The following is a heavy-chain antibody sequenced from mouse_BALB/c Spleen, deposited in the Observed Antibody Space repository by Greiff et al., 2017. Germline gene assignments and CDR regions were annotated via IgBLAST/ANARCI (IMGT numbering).Heavy chain of an antibody. Sequence: EVKLMESGPGLVKPSQSLSLTCTVTGYSITSDYAWNWIRQFPGNKLEWMGYISYSGSTSYNPSLKSRISITRDTSKNQFFLQLNSVTTEDTATYYCARIDYRYDGYAMDYWGQGTSVTVSS. D-gene: IGHD2-14*01. CDR2: ISYSGST. J-gene: IGHJ4*01. CDR3: ARIDYRYDGYAMDY. CDR1: GYSITSDYA. V-gene: IGHV3-2*02.